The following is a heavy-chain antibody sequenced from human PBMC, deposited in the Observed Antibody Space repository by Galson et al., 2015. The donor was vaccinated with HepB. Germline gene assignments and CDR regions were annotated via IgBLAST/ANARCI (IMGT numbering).Heavy chain of an antibody. CDR3: ARDPRRRYCSGGSCYSVWFDP. CDR2: ISYAGSHT. V-gene: IGHV3-30*04. Sequence: SLRLSCAASGFTFSSYAIHWVRQAPGKGLEWVAVISYAGSHTYYADSLKGRFTISSDNSKNTLYLQMSSLRPEDTAMYYCARDPRRRYCSGGSCYSVWFDPWGQGTLVTVSS. J-gene: IGHJ5*02. CDR1: GFTFSSYA. D-gene: IGHD2-15*01.